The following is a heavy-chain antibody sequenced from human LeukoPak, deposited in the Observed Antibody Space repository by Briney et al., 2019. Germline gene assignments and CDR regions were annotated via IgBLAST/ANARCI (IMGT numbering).Heavy chain of an antibody. Sequence: ASVKLSCKASGHTFTTYYIHWVRQAPGQGLEWMGFIKPADGYTKYAQNFQGRVTMTADTSTNTVHMKLSSLTPEDTAVYFCARVEGHTATVSDWGQGTLVTVSS. D-gene: IGHD5-18*01. V-gene: IGHV1-46*01. J-gene: IGHJ4*02. CDR1: GHTFTTYY. CDR3: ARVEGHTATVSD. CDR2: IKPADGYT.